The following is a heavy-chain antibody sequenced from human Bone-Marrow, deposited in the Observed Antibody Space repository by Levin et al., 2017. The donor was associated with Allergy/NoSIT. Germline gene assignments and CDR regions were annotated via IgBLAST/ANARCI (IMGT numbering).Heavy chain of an antibody. Sequence: GGSLRLSCTASTFTSNTYALNWVRQAPGKGLEYLSSISTSGANTYYADSVKGRFTISRDKSKNTLFLQMNSLTVEDSATYYCASGSGGWENEPFDIWGQGTMVTVSS. V-gene: IGHV3-23*01. CDR1: TFTSNTYA. D-gene: IGHD3-3*01. CDR3: ASGSGGWENEPFDI. CDR2: ISTSGANT. J-gene: IGHJ3*02.